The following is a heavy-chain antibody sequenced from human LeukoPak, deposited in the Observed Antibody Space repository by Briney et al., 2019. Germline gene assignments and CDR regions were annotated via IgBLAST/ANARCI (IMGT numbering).Heavy chain of an antibody. V-gene: IGHV1-18*01. J-gene: IGHJ6*02. CDR2: ISGYNGNT. CDR1: GYTFASYG. D-gene: IGHD5-18*01. Sequence: ASVKVSCKASGYTFASYGMSWVRQAPGQGLEWMGWISGYNGNTHYAQNFPGRVTMTTDTSTNTAYMELRSLRSDDTAMYYCARSSGYSYGDYYYGMDVWGRGTTVTVSS. CDR3: ARSSGYSYGDYYYGMDV.